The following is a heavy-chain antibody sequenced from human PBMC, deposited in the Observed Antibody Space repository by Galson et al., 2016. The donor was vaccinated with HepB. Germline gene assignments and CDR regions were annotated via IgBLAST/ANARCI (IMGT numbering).Heavy chain of an antibody. CDR2: IFQTGTA. V-gene: IGHV4-4*02. CDR3: SRGNLGTTASMAFDY. Sequence: SETLSLTCTVSGDSISGDSISKNYWWSWVRQSPGQGLEWIGEIFQTGTANYNPSFTSRATISVAKSKNRISLRLGPVTAADTAVYYCSRGNLGTTASMAFDYWGQGTLVSVSS. CDR1: GDSISGDSISKNYW. D-gene: IGHD6-6*01. J-gene: IGHJ4*02.